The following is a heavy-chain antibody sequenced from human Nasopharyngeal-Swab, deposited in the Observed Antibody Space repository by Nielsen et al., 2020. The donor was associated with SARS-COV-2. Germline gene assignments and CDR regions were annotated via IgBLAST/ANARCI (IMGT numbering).Heavy chain of an antibody. Sequence: SETLSLTCTVSGGSISSGGYYWSWIRQHPGKGLEWIGYIYYSGSTYYNPSLKSRVTISVDTSKNQFSLKLSSVTAADTAVYYGARESAYCGGDCYIDYWGQGTLVTVSS. CDR1: GGSISSGGYY. J-gene: IGHJ4*02. CDR3: ARESAYCGGDCYIDY. CDR2: IYYSGST. V-gene: IGHV4-31*03. D-gene: IGHD2-21*02.